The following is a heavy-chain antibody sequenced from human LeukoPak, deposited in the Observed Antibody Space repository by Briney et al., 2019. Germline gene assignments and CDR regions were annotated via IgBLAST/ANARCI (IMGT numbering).Heavy chain of an antibody. Sequence: EASVKVSCKASGGTFSSYAISWVRQAPGQGLEWMGGIIPIFGTANYAQKFQGRVTITADESTSTAYMELSSLRSEDTAVYYCARDLSGTTGTTGDAFDIWGQGTMVTVSS. CDR2: IIPIFGTA. CDR1: GGTFSSYA. V-gene: IGHV1-69*13. D-gene: IGHD1-1*01. CDR3: ARDLSGTTGTTGDAFDI. J-gene: IGHJ3*02.